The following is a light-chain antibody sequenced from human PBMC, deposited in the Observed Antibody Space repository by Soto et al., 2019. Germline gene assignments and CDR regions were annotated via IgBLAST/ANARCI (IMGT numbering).Light chain of an antibody. CDR1: QGISSW. V-gene: IGKV1-12*01. Sequence: DIQMTQSPSSVSAAVGDRVTITCRASQGISSWLALYQQKPGKAPKLLIYAASSLQSGVPSRFSGSGSGTDFTLTISSLQPEDFATYYCQQANSFPPVLTFGGGTKVEIK. CDR2: AAS. J-gene: IGKJ4*01. CDR3: QQANSFPPVLT.